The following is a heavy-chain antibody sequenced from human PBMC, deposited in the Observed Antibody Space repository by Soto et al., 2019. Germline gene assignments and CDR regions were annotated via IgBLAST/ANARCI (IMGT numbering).Heavy chain of an antibody. Sequence: SVKVSCKASGGTFNNYTINWVRQAPGQGLEWMGRIIPILNIIKNAQKFKGRVTITPDTSASTAYMELSSLRSEDTAVYYCARGFRGGDADWFDPRGQGTPXTXS. V-gene: IGHV1-69*02. CDR1: GGTFNNYT. CDR2: IIPILNII. J-gene: IGHJ5*02. D-gene: IGHD2-21*02. CDR3: ARGFRGGDADWFDP.